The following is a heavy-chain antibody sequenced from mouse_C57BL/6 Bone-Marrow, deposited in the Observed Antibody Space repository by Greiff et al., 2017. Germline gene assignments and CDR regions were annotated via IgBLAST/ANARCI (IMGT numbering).Heavy chain of an antibody. J-gene: IGHJ2*01. V-gene: IGHV1-64*01. Sequence: QVQLQQPGAELVKPGASVKLSCKASGFTFSSYWMPWVKQRPGQGLEWIGMIHPNGGSTNYNEKFKSKATLTVDNSSSTAYMQLSSLTSEDTAVYYCTRGEWGPWHGYWGQGTIVTVSS. CDR2: IHPNGGST. CDR3: TRGEWGPWHGY. D-gene: IGHD3-1*01. CDR1: GFTFSSYW.